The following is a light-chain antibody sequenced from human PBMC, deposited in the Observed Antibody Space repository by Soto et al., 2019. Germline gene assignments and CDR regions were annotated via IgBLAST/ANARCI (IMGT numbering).Light chain of an antibody. J-gene: IGLJ1*01. CDR3: CSYSSSGTRYV. V-gene: IGLV2-23*01. CDR2: EGS. Sequence: QSALTQPASVSGSPGQSITISCTGTSSDVGSYDLVSWYQHHPGRAPKLMIYEGSKRPSGVSNRFSASKSGNTASLTISGLQAEDEADYYCCSYSSSGTRYVFGTGTKLTVL. CDR1: SSDVGSYDL.